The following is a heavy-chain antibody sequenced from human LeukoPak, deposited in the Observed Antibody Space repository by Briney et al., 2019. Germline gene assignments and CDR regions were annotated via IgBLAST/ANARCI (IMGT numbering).Heavy chain of an antibody. CDR2: ISSSSSYI. CDR3: ARYLMVRGVNEVFDY. J-gene: IGHJ4*02. V-gene: IGHV3-21*01. Sequence: GGSLRLSCAASGFTFSSYSMNWVRQAPGKGLEWVSSISSSSSYIYYADSVKGRFTISRDNAKYSLYLQMNSLRAEDTAVYYCARYLMVRGVNEVFDYWGQGTLVTVSS. D-gene: IGHD3-10*01. CDR1: GFTFSSYS.